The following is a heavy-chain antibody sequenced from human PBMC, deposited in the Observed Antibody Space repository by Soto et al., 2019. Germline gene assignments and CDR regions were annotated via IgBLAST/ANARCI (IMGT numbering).Heavy chain of an antibody. D-gene: IGHD6-13*01. CDR3: AVNIARIYYFDF. CDR1: GYTFTSYD. J-gene: IGHJ4*02. V-gene: IGHV1-8*01. CDR2: MNPNSGNT. Sequence: ASVKVSCKASGYTFTSYDINWVRQATGQGLEWMGWMNPNSGNTGYAQKFQGRVTMTRNTSISTAYMELSSLRSEVTAVYYCAVNIARIYYFDFWGQGTLVTVSS.